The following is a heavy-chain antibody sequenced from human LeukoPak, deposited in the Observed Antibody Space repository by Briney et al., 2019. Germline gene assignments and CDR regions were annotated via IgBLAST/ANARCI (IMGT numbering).Heavy chain of an antibody. CDR3: ARSPATSWSNFDY. J-gene: IGHJ4*02. V-gene: IGHV4-34*01. D-gene: IGHD2-2*01. Sequence: PSETLSLTCAVYVDSFSDHYWTWIRQPPGKGLEWIGEIHPSGNTNYRLPLKSRVSISVDRSKNQFSLKLTSVTAADTAVYYCARSPATSWSNFDYWGQGTLVTVSS. CDR2: IHPSGNT. CDR1: VDSFSDHY.